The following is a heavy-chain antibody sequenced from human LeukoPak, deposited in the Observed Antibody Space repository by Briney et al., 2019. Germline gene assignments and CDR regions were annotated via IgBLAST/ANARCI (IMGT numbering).Heavy chain of an antibody. J-gene: IGHJ3*02. D-gene: IGHD2-8*01. CDR3: ARVVHVGNDAFDI. CDR2: ISPYNGNT. V-gene: IGHV1-18*01. Sequence: ASVKVSCKASGYTFTSYGISWVRQAPGQGLEWMGWISPYNGNTNYAQKFQGRVTMTTDTSTNTGYMELRSLRSDDTAVYYCARVVHVGNDAFDIWGQGTMITVSS. CDR1: GYTFTSYG.